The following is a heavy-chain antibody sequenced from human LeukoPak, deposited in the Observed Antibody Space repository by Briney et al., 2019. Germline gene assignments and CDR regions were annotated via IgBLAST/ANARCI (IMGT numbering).Heavy chain of an antibody. CDR2: IIPIFGTA. V-gene: IGHV1-69*13. CDR3: ASRYDFWSGFALRFDP. J-gene: IGHJ5*02. CDR1: GGTFSSYA. Sequence: ASVKVSCKASGGTFSSYAISWVRQAPGQGLEWMGGIIPIFGTANYAQKFQGRVTITADESTSTAYMELSSLRSEDTAVYYCASRYDFWSGFALRFDPWGQGTLVTVSS. D-gene: IGHD3-3*01.